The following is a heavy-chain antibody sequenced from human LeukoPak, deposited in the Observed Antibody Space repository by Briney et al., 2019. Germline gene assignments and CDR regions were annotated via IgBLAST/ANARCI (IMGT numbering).Heavy chain of an antibody. V-gene: IGHV3-23*01. D-gene: IGHD5-12*01. CDR3: AKTHYDLLDV. J-gene: IGHJ6*02. CDR1: GFSFTTAP. CDR2: MNNGPGAT. Sequence: GGSLRLSCAASGFSFTTAPMGWVRHPPGKGLEWVSAMNNGPGATFYRDSVRGRFTISRNDSKSTLYLQMNSLRAEDTGTYYCAKTHYDLLDVWGQGTTVTVSS.